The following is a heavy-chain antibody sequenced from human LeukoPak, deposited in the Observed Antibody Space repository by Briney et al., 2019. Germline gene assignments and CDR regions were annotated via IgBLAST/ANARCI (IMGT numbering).Heavy chain of an antibody. D-gene: IGHD3-16*02. Sequence: SETLSLTCTVSGGSISSSSYYWGWIRQPPGKGLEWIGSIYYSGSTYYNPSLKSRVTISADTTKNQFSLKVSSVTAADTAVYYCARRLLRLGEISHPIDYWGQGTLVTVSS. CDR1: GGSISSSSYY. CDR2: IYYSGST. CDR3: ARRLLRLGEISHPIDY. J-gene: IGHJ4*02. V-gene: IGHV4-39*01.